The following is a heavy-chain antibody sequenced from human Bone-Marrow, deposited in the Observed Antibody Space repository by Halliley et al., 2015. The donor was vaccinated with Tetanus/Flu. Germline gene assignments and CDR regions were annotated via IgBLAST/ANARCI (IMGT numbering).Heavy chain of an antibody. CDR3: AGGPTVTAWGNWFDP. CDR2: ISYSGSA. J-gene: IGHJ5*02. D-gene: IGHD2-21*02. Sequence: TLSLTCTVTGGSITSGNFYWSWIRQHPGKGLEWIGYISYSGSAYSKPSLESRVTISLDTSKNQFSLKMNSVTAADTAVYYCAGGPTVTAWGNWFDPWGQGTLVIVSS. V-gene: IGHV4-31*03. CDR1: GGSITSGNFY.